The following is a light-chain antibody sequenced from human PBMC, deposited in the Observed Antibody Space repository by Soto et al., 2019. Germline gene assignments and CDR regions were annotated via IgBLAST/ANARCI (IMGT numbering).Light chain of an antibody. V-gene: IGKV3D-15*01. CDR2: AES. J-gene: IGKJ5*01. Sequence: EIVTTQTPAILSVSPGERAALSCRASQSISGNLAWYQQKPGQAPRLLSYAESTRATGIPASFSGSGSGTEFTLTISSLQSEDFAVYYCQQYKNWPPISFGQGTRLE. CDR1: QSISGN. CDR3: QQYKNWPPIS.